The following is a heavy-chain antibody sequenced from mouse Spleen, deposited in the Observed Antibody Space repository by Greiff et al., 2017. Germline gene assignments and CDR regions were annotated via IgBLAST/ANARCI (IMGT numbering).Heavy chain of an antibody. V-gene: IGHV1-66*01. J-gene: IGHJ2*01. Sequence: QVQLQQSGPELVKPGASVKISCKASGYSFTSYYIHWVKQRPGQGLEWIGWIFPGSGNTKYNEKFKGKATLTADTSSSTAYMQLSSLTSEDSAVYFCARSSITTVVAPSFDYWGQGTTLTGSS. CDR2: IFPGSGNT. CDR1: GYSFTSYY. D-gene: IGHD1-1*01. CDR3: ARSSITTVVAPSFDY.